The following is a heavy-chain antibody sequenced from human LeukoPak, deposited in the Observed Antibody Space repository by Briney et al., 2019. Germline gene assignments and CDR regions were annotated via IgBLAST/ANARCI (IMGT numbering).Heavy chain of an antibody. D-gene: IGHD2-21*02. J-gene: IGHJ4*02. Sequence: PGGSLRLSCVASGFTFSTYAMHWVRQAPGKGLEWVAFISSDGNKNYYEDSVKGRFTISRDNSKNTLFLQMSSLRPEDTAMYYCAKHDGPIEVVTAKLDYWGLGTLVTVSS. CDR1: GFTFSTYA. CDR2: ISSDGNKN. CDR3: AKHDGPIEVVTAKLDY. V-gene: IGHV3-30*18.